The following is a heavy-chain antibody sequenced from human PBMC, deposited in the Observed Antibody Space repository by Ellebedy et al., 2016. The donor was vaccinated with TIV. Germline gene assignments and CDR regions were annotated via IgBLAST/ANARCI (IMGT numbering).Heavy chain of an antibody. V-gene: IGHV1-24*01. CDR2: FDPEDGAT. Sequence: AASVKVSCKVSGYTLTESSMHWVRQAPGKGLEGMGGFDPEDGATIYAQKFRGRVTMTEDTTTDTAYMELNSLRSEDTAVYYCATRGDSRNYGLDIWGQGTTVTVSS. J-gene: IGHJ6*02. CDR3: ATRGDSRNYGLDI. CDR1: GYTLTESS. D-gene: IGHD3-16*01.